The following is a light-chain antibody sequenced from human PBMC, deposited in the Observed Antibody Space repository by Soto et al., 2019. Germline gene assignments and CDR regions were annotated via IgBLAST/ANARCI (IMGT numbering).Light chain of an antibody. V-gene: IGKV3-20*01. CDR3: QQYGTSPVT. Sequence: EIVLTQSPGTLSLSPGERATLSCRASHAVTNNFLALYQQKPGQSPRLVIYGASSRPAGIPDRFSGSGAGTDFTLSISRLEPEDFAVYFCQQYGTSPVTFGQGTKLEIK. CDR2: GAS. J-gene: IGKJ2*01. CDR1: HAVTNNF.